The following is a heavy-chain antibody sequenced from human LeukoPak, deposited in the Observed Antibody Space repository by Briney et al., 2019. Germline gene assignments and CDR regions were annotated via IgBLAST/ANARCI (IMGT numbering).Heavy chain of an antibody. D-gene: IGHD3-22*01. CDR1: GFTFSSYG. CDR2: IRYDGSNK. CDR3: AKDLIPRFYDSSGYPGV. J-gene: IGHJ4*02. Sequence: GGSLRLSCAASGFTFSSYGMHWVRQAPGKELERVAFIRYDGSNKYYADSVKGRFTISRDNSKNTLYLQMNSLRAEDTAVYYCAKDLIPRFYDSSGYPGVWGQGTLVTVSS. V-gene: IGHV3-30*02.